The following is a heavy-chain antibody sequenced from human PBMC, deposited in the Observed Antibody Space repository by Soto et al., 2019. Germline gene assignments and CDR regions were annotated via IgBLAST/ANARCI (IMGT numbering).Heavy chain of an antibody. J-gene: IGHJ5*02. V-gene: IGHV1-2*04. Sequence: QVQLVQSGAEVKKPGASVKVSCKASGYTFTGYYMQWLRQAPGQGLEWMGWINPKSGVTNYAQKFQAWVTMTRDTSISTAYMDLIRLRSDDTAVYYCARGRYCNDGICDNWFDPWGQGTLVTVSS. CDR2: INPKSGVT. CDR3: ARGRYCNDGICDNWFDP. CDR1: GYTFTGYY. D-gene: IGHD2-15*01.